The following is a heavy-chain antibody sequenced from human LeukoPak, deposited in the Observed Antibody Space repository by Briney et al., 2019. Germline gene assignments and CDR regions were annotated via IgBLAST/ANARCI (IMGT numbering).Heavy chain of an antibody. Sequence: GSLRLSCAASGFTFSSYGMHWVRQAPGKGLEWVAVIWYDGSNKYYADSVKGRFTISRDNSKNTLYLQMNSLRAEDTAVYYCARGDHYDFWSGYYRDDMYYFDYWGQGTLVTVSS. CDR3: ARGDHYDFWSGYYRDDMYYFDY. J-gene: IGHJ4*02. D-gene: IGHD3-3*01. V-gene: IGHV3-33*01. CDR1: GFTFSSYG. CDR2: IWYDGSNK.